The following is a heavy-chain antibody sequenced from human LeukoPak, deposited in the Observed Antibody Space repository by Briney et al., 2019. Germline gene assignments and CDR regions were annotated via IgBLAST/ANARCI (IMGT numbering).Heavy chain of an antibody. D-gene: IGHD2/OR15-2a*01. CDR2: INHSGST. V-gene: IGHV4-34*01. CDR1: GGSFSGYY. J-gene: IGHJ4*02. CDR3: ARSPRNSRTDY. Sequence: SETLSLTCAVYGGSFSGYYWSWIRQPPGKGLEWIGEINHSGSTNYNPSLKSRVTISVDTSKNQFSLKLSSVTAADTAVYYCARSPRNSRTDYWGQGTLVTVSS.